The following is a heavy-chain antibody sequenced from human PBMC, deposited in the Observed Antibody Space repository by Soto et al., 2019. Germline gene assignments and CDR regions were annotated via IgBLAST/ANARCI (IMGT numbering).Heavy chain of an antibody. D-gene: IGHD1-1*01. V-gene: IGHV3-23*01. CDR3: AREGLQRLFNFDY. Sequence: EVQLLESGGGLAQPGGSLRLSCATSGFTFTNYVMSWVRQAPGKGLEWVSGSSGSGDGPWYADSVKGRFTISRDNSKNTVYLHMDSLRAEDTAVYYCAREGLQRLFNFDYGGQGTLVTVSS. CDR1: GFTFTNYV. J-gene: IGHJ4*02. CDR2: SSGSGDGP.